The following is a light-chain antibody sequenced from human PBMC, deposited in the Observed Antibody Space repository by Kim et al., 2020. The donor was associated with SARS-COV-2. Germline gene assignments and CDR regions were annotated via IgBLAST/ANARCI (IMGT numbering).Light chain of an antibody. V-gene: IGLV1-40*01. Sequence: VTTSCTGSSSNIGTGFDVHWYQQLPGTAPRLLIYGNKNRPSGVPDRFSGSKSGTSASLAITGLQAEDEADYFCQSYDSSLNSWVFGGGTQLTVL. CDR1: SSNIGTGFD. CDR3: QSYDSSLNSWV. CDR2: GNK. J-gene: IGLJ3*02.